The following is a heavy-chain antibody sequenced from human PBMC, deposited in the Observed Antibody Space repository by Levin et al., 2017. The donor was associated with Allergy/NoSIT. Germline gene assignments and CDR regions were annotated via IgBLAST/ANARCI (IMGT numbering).Heavy chain of an antibody. Sequence: PGGSLRLSCAVSGFSFSAYSMNWVRQAPGKGLEWLAYVDGHGTRIFYADSAKGRFTISRAHAQHSLYLQMNSLRAEDSGTYYCVRDREGYRGVIRFDFWGQGTLVTVSS. D-gene: IGHD3-10*01. CDR1: GFSFSAYS. CDR3: VRDREGYRGVIRFDF. V-gene: IGHV3-48*01. J-gene: IGHJ4*02. CDR2: VDGHGTRI.